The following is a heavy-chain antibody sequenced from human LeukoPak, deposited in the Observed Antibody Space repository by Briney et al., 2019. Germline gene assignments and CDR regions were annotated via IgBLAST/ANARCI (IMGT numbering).Heavy chain of an antibody. V-gene: IGHV4-34*01. D-gene: IGHD6-19*01. CDR1: GGSFSGYY. J-gene: IGHJ4*02. Sequence: SETLSLTCAVYGGSFSGYYWSWIRRPPGKGLEWIGEINHSGSTNYNPSLKSRVTISVDTSKNQFSLKLSSVTAADTAVYYCARLSSGWYDYWGQGTLVTVSS. CDR3: ARLSSGWYDY. CDR2: INHSGST.